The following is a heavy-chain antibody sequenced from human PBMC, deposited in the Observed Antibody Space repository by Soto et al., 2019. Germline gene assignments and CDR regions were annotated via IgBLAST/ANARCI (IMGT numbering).Heavy chain of an antibody. D-gene: IGHD3-3*01. J-gene: IGHJ4*02. CDR3: ARDLVRYYDFWSGYRSIDY. CDR2: ISAYNGNT. CDR1: GYTFTSYC. Sequence: ASVKVSCKASGYTFTSYCISWVRRAPGQGLEWMGWISAYNGNTNYAQKLQGRVTMTTDTSTSTAYMELRSLRSDDTAVYYCARDLVRYYDFWSGYRSIDYWGQGTLVTVSS. V-gene: IGHV1-18*01.